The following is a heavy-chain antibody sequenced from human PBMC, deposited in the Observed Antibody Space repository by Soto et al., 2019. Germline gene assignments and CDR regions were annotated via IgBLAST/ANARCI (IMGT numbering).Heavy chain of an antibody. V-gene: IGHV4-59*01. J-gene: IGHJ5*02. CDR1: GDSISSYY. CDR2: IYYSGST. CDR3: ARGVATIGP. D-gene: IGHD5-12*01. Sequence: QVQLQESGPRLVKPSETLSLTCSVSGDSISSYYWSWIRQPPGKGLEWIGYIYYSGSTNYNPSFKSRVTISEDTPKNQFSLKLTSVTAADTAVYYCARGVATIGPWGQGTLVTVSS.